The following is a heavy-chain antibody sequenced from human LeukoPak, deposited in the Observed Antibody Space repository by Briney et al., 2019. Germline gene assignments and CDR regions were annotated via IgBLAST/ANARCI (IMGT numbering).Heavy chain of an antibody. Sequence: ASVNVSFKASGYTFTVYYIHWVRQAPGQGLEWMGWINPNTGGTNYPQKFQGRVTMTRDTSISTAYMELSRLRSDDTAVYYCAKIGRCQLLYGHFQHWGQGTLVTVSS. V-gene: IGHV1-2*02. CDR2: INPNTGGT. J-gene: IGHJ1*01. CDR1: GYTFTVYY. CDR3: AKIGRCQLLYGHFQH. D-gene: IGHD2-2*02.